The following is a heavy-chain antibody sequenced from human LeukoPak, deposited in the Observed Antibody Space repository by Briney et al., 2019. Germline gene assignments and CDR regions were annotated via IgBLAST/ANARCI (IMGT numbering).Heavy chain of an antibody. CDR3: ARSPPQRYCSGGSCYSGAVYYFDY. CDR2: SSWNSGSI. CDR1: GFTFDDYA. Sequence: PGRSLRLSCAASGFTFDDYAMHWVRQAPGKGLEWVSGSSWNSGSIGYADSVKGRFTISRDNAKNSLYLQMNSLRAEDTAVYYCARSPPQRYCSGGSCYSGAVYYFDYWGQGTLVTVSS. J-gene: IGHJ4*02. D-gene: IGHD2-15*01. V-gene: IGHV3-9*01.